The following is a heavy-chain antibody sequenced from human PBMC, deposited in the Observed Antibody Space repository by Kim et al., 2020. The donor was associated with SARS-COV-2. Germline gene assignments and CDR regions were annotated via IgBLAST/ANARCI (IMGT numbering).Heavy chain of an antibody. J-gene: IGHJ6*02. CDR2: MNPNSGNT. Sequence: ASVKVSCKASGYTFTSYDINWVRQATGQGLEWMGWMNPNSGNTGYAQKFQGRVTMTRNTSISTAYMELSSLRSEDAAVYYCARARLLWFGELFPRYYYGMDVWGQGTTVTVSS. V-gene: IGHV1-8*02. D-gene: IGHD3-10*01. CDR3: ARARLLWFGELFPRYYYGMDV. CDR1: GYTFTSYD.